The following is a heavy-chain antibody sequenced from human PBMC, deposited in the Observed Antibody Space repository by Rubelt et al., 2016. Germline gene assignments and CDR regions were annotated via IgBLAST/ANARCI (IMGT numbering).Heavy chain of an antibody. CDR2: ISGSGGST. Sequence: EVQLLESGGGLVQPGGSLRPSCAASGFTFSSDAMSWVRPAPGKGLEWVSAISGSGGSTYYADSVKSRFTISRDNSKNTLYLQMKSLRAADTAVYYCARGEYKYGMLGMDVWGQGTTVTVSS. V-gene: IGHV3-23*01. D-gene: IGHD1-1*01. CDR1: GFTFSSDA. J-gene: IGHJ6*02. CDR3: ARGEYKYGMLGMDV.